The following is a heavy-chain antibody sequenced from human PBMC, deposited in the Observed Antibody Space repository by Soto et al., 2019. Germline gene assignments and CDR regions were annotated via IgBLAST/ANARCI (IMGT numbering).Heavy chain of an antibody. CDR1: GFTFSSYE. CDR3: ARDLASIAAAGFGPEYYGMDV. Sequence: GGSLRLSCAASGFTFSSYEMNWVRQAPGKGLEWVSYISSSGSTIYYADSVKGRFTISRDNSKNTLYLQMNSLRAEDTAVYYCARDLASIAAAGFGPEYYGMDVWGQGTTVTVSS. J-gene: IGHJ6*02. CDR2: ISSSGSTI. V-gene: IGHV3-48*03. D-gene: IGHD6-13*01.